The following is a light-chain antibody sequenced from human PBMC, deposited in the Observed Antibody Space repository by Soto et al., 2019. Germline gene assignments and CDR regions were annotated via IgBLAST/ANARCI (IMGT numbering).Light chain of an antibody. CDR2: GAS. Sequence: EIVLTQSPGTLSLSPGERATLSCRASQSVSSSYLAWYQQKPGQAPRLLIYGASSRATGIPDRFSGSASGTDFTLIISRLEPEDFAVYYCQQYGSSPYTVGQGTKLEIK. CDR3: QQYGSSPYT. J-gene: IGKJ2*01. CDR1: QSVSSSY. V-gene: IGKV3-20*01.